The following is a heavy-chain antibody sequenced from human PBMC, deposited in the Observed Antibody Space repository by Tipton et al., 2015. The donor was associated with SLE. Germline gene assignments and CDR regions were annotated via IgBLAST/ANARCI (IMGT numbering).Heavy chain of an antibody. CDR2: INHSGST. J-gene: IGHJ4*02. Sequence: TLSLTCAVYGGSFSGYYWSWIRQPPGKGLEWIGEINHSGSTNYNPSLKSRVTISVDTSKNQFSLKLSSVTAADTAVYYCASSHGSNFDYWGQGTLVTVSS. V-gene: IGHV4-34*01. CDR1: GGSFSGYY. CDR3: ASSHGSNFDY. D-gene: IGHD3-10*01.